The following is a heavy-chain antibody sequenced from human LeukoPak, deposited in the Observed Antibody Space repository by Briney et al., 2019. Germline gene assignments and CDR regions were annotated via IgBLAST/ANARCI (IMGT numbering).Heavy chain of an antibody. CDR2: INSDGSST. J-gene: IGHJ4*02. D-gene: IGHD7-27*01. CDR1: GSTFSSYW. CDR3: ARDSVGTGVDY. V-gene: IGHV3-74*01. Sequence: GGSLRLSCSASGSTFSSYWMHWVRQAPGKGLVWVSRINSDGSSTNYADSVKGRFTISRDTAKNTLYLQMNSLRAEDTAVYYCARDSVGTGVDYWGQGTLVTVSS.